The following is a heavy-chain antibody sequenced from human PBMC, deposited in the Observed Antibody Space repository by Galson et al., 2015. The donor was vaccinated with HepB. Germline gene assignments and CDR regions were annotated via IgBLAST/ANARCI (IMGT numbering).Heavy chain of an antibody. CDR1: GYTFTSYA. CDR3: ARAHGCCSGGNGNTILWRHGHDDY. Sequence: SVKVSCKASGYTFTSYAMHWVRQAPGQRLEWMGWINADNGDTKYSQKFQGRVTITSDTSASTAYMELSSLRSEDTAVYYCARAHGCCSGGNGNTILWRHGHDDYSRPGTLATPSS. CDR2: INADNGDT. D-gene: IGHD2-15*01. J-gene: IGHJ4*02. V-gene: IGHV1-3*01.